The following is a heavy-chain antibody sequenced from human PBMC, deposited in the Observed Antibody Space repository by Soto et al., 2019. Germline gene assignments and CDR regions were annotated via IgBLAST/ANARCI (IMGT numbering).Heavy chain of an antibody. CDR1: GFAFSSFW. Sequence: QAGGSLRLSCAASGFAFSSFWMHWVRQIPGKGPVWVSRIYNDGSRTAYADPVKGRFTISRDNAKNTLYLQMSSLTVEDTAVYYCARDLSGETTPYFDLWGQGALVTVSS. D-gene: IGHD1-1*01. V-gene: IGHV3-74*01. CDR2: IYNDGSRT. J-gene: IGHJ4*02. CDR3: ARDLSGETTPYFDL.